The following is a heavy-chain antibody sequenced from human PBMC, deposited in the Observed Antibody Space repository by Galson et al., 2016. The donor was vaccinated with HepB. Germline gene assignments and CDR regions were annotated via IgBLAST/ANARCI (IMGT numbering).Heavy chain of an antibody. J-gene: IGHJ4*02. V-gene: IGHV3-9*01. CDR1: GFTFGHYA. Sequence: SLRLSCAASGFTFGHYAMHWVRQAPGKGLEWVSGISWNSDSIGYADSVKGRFTISRDNAKNSLYLQMNSLRAEDTALFYGAKSECSSTSCFPDYWGQGTLVTVSS. D-gene: IGHD2-2*01. CDR3: AKSECSSTSCFPDY. CDR2: ISWNSDSI.